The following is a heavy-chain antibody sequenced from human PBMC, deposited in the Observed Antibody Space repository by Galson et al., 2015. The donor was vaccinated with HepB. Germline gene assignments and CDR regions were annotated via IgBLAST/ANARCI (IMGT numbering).Heavy chain of an antibody. V-gene: IGHV2-70*11. D-gene: IGHD6-13*01. Sequence: PALVKPTQTLTLTCTFSGFSLSTSGMCVSWIRQPPGKALEWLARIDWDDDKYYSTSLKTRLTISKDTSKNQVVLTMTNMDPVDTATYYCARIPTAQAAAGADYYYYYGMDVWGQGTTVTVSS. CDR1: GFSLSTSGMC. CDR2: IDWDDDK. CDR3: ARIPTAQAAAGADYYYYYGMDV. J-gene: IGHJ6*02.